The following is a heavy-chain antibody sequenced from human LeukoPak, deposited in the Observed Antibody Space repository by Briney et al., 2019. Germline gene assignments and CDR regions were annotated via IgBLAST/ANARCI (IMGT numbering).Heavy chain of an antibody. CDR2: VSYDGSNK. CDR3: AKDNAYYYADY. D-gene: IGHD3-10*01. CDR1: GFTFSSYG. Sequence: GGSLRLSCAASGFTFSSYGMHWVRQAPGKGLEWVAVVSYDGSNKYYADSVKGRFTISRDNSKNTLYLQMNSLRAEDTAVYYCAKDNAYYYADYWGQGTLVTVSS. J-gene: IGHJ4*02. V-gene: IGHV3-30*18.